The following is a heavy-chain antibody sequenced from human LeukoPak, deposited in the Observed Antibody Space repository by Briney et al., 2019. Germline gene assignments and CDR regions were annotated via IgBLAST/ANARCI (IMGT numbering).Heavy chain of an antibody. Sequence: TGGSLRLSCAASGFTFSSYGMHWVRQAPGKGLEWVAVISYDGSNKYYADSVKGRFTISRDNAKNSLYLQMNSLRAEDTALYYCAKDPYGYSYGSAFDYWGQGTLVTVSS. D-gene: IGHD5-18*01. CDR3: AKDPYGYSYGSAFDY. V-gene: IGHV3-30*18. CDR1: GFTFSSYG. CDR2: ISYDGSNK. J-gene: IGHJ4*02.